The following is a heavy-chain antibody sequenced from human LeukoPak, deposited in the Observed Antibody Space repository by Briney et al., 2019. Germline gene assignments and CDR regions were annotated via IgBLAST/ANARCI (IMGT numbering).Heavy chain of an antibody. D-gene: IGHD1-26*01. V-gene: IGHV3-48*04. CDR1: GFTFSSYA. Sequence: GGSLRLSCAASGFTFSSYAMNWVRQAPGKGLEWVSYISSSSGTNYYADSVKGRFTISGDNAKNSLYLQMNSLRAEDTAVYYCARTRVGPTSPFDYWGQGTLVIVSS. CDR2: ISSSSGTN. CDR3: ARTRVGPTSPFDY. J-gene: IGHJ4*02.